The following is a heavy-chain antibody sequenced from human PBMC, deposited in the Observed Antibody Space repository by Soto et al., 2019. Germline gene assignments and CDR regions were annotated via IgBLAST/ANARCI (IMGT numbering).Heavy chain of an antibody. Sequence: GGSLRLSCAVSGFTFSSYWMHWVRQTPGKGLVWVSRIDIAGSTTTYADSVKGRFTISRDNAKNTLYLQMNSLRAEDTAVYYCARDQTVAGPTTFDYCGQGTLVTVSS. V-gene: IGHV3-74*01. CDR2: IDIAGSTT. D-gene: IGHD6-19*01. CDR1: GFTFSSYW. J-gene: IGHJ4*02. CDR3: ARDQTVAGPTTFDY.